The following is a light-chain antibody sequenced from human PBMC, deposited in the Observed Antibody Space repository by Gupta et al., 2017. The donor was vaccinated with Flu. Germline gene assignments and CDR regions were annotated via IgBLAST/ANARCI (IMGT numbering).Light chain of an antibody. J-gene: IGLJ3*02. CDR2: ESN. CDR3: QSADPSNRWI. CDR1: SGSIASNY. V-gene: IGLV6-57*03. Sequence: FMLLQPHSVSESPVKTVIISCTRSSGSIASNYVQWYQQRPGSAPTTVIYESNKRRSGGPDRFTCSIDRSSNAASLTISGLKRDDDADYYCQSADPSNRWIFGGGTKVTVL.